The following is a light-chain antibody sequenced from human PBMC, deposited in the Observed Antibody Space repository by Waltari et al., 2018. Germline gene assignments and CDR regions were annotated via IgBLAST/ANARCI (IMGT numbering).Light chain of an antibody. J-gene: IGLJ3*02. Sequence: QLVLTQSPSASASLGASVKLTCTLSSGHSSNVIAWLQQRPEKGPRYLMKVNSDGSHRKGDGIPDRFSGSSSGAERYLTISNLQSEDEADYYCQTGGHGTWVFGGGTKLTVL. CDR1: SGHSSNV. V-gene: IGLV4-69*01. CDR3: QTGGHGTWV. CDR2: VNSDGSH.